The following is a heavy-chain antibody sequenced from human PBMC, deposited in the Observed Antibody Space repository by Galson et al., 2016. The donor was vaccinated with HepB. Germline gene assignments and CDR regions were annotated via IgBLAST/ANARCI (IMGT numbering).Heavy chain of an antibody. Sequence: LSCAASGFTFGAYWMTWVRQAPGKGLEWVANIKQDGTENYYGVSVKGRFTISRDNAKDSLYLQMNTLTVEDTAIYYCARDRSWNEGEYYYGMDVWGQGTTVIVSS. CDR2: IKQDGTEN. CDR1: GFTFGAYW. J-gene: IGHJ6*02. CDR3: ARDRSWNEGEYYYGMDV. V-gene: IGHV3-7*03. D-gene: IGHD1-1*01.